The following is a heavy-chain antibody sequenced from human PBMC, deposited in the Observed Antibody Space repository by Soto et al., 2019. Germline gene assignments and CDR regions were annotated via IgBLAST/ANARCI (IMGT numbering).Heavy chain of an antibody. D-gene: IGHD6-6*01. J-gene: IGHJ6*02. Sequence: VASVKVSCKASGFTFTSSAVQWVRQARGQRLEWIGWIVVGSGNTNYAQKFRERVTITRDMSTGTAYMQLSSLRSDDTAVYYCAARGATGSSYYSVLDGWGQGTTVTVAS. CDR2: IVVGSGNT. V-gene: IGHV1-58*01. CDR1: GFTFTSSA. CDR3: AARGATGSSYYSVLDG.